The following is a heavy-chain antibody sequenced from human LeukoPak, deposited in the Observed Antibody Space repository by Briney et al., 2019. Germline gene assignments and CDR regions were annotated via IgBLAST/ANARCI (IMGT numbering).Heavy chain of an antibody. CDR1: GGSVSSGGYY. V-gene: IGHV4-31*03. CDR2: IYNSGST. Sequence: SQTLSLTCSVSGGSVSSGGYYWSWIRQHPGKGLEWIGCIYNSGSTYYNPSLKSRVTISEDTSRNQFTLKLGSVTAADTAVYYCAREQMATTLFDYWGQGTLVTVSS. J-gene: IGHJ4*02. D-gene: IGHD5-24*01. CDR3: AREQMATTLFDY.